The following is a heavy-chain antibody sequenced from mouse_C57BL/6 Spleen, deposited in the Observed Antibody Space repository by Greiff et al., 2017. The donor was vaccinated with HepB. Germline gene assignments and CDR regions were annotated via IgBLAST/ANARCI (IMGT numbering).Heavy chain of an antibody. J-gene: IGHJ3*01. CDR2: INPSSGYT. CDR3: AKIPSNWDGAY. CDR1: GYTFTSYW. Sequence: QVQLQQSGAELAKPGASVKLSCKASGYTFTSYWMHWVKQRPGQGLEWIGYINPSSGYTKYNQKFKDKATLTADKSSSTAYMQLSGLTYEDSAVYYCAKIPSNWDGAYWGQGTLVTVSA. D-gene: IGHD4-1*01. V-gene: IGHV1-7*01.